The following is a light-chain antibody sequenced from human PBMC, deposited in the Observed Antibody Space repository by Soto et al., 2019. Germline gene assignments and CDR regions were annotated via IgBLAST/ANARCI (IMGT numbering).Light chain of an antibody. V-gene: IGLV2-8*01. Sequence: QSALTQPPSASGSPGQSVTISCTGTSSDVGVYKYVSWYQHYPGKAPKLMIYEVTKRPSGVPDRFSGSKSGNTASLTVSGLQAEDEADYYCTSYVGNDIWVFGGGTKLTVL. CDR2: EVT. CDR1: SSDVGVYKY. CDR3: TSYVGNDIWV. J-gene: IGLJ3*02.